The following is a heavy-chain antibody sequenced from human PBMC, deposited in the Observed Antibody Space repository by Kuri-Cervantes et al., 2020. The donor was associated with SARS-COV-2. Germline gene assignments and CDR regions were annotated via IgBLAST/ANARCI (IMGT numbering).Heavy chain of an antibody. CDR3: ARRLPREDAFDI. V-gene: IGHV3-74*01. D-gene: IGHD2-15*01. Sequence: LSLTCAASGFTFSSYWMHWVRQAPGKGLVWVSRINSDGSSTSYADSVKGRFTISRDNAKNSLYLQMNSLRAEDTAVYYCARRLPREDAFDIWGQGTMVTVSS. CDR2: INSDGSST. J-gene: IGHJ3*02. CDR1: GFTFSSYW.